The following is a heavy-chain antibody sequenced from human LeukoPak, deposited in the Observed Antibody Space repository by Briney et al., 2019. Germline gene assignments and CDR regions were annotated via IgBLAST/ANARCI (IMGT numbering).Heavy chain of an antibody. CDR3: ARGRGTYYDFWSGHHNDY. CDR1: GFSFSNYA. CDR2: ISSNGGST. Sequence: GGSLRLSCVASGFSFSNYAMSWVRQAPGKGLEYVSAISSNGGSTYYANSVKGRFTISRDNSKNTLYLQMGSLRAEDMAVYYCARGRGTYYDFWSGHHNDYWGQGTLVTVSS. D-gene: IGHD3-3*01. J-gene: IGHJ4*02. V-gene: IGHV3-64*01.